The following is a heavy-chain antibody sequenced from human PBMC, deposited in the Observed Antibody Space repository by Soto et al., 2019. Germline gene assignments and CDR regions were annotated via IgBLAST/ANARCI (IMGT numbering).Heavy chain of an antibody. V-gene: IGHV1-18*01. J-gene: IGHJ4*02. Sequence: ASVKVSCEASGYTFTSYGISWVRHAPGQGLEWMGWVSAYNGNTNYAQKLQGRVTMTTDTSTSTAYMELRSLRSDDTAVYYCATIGYCSGGSCINDYWGQGTLVTVSS. CDR3: ATIGYCSGGSCINDY. CDR2: VSAYNGNT. D-gene: IGHD2-15*01. CDR1: GYTFTSYG.